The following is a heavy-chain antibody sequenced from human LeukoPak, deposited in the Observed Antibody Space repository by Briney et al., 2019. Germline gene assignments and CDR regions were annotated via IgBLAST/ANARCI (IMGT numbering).Heavy chain of an antibody. D-gene: IGHD2-15*01. J-gene: IGHJ3*02. CDR3: ARDPIVVVVAATDDAFDI. Sequence: GGSLRLSCAASGFTFSSYGMHWVRQAPGKGLEWVAFIRYDGSNKYYADSVKGRFTISRDNAKNSLYLQMNSLRAEDTAVYYCARDPIVVVVAATDDAFDIWGQGTMVTVSS. CDR2: IRYDGSNK. CDR1: GFTFSSYG. V-gene: IGHV3-30*02.